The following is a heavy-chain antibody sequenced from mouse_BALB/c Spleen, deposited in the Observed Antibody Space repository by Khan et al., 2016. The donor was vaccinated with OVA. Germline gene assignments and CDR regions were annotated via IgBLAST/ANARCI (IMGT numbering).Heavy chain of an antibody. CDR2: INPTSGYT. CDR1: GYTFTSYW. J-gene: IGHJ2*01. V-gene: IGHV1-7*01. Sequence: QVQLKESGAELAKPGASVKMSCKASGYTFTSYWMHWIKQRPGQGLEWIGYINPTSGYTDYNQKFKDKATLTADKSSNTAYMQLNSLTSDDSAVYYCARDRIDYWGQGTTLTVSS. CDR3: ARDRIDY.